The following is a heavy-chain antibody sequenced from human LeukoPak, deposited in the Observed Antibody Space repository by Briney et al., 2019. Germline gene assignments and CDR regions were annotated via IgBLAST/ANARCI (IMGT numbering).Heavy chain of an antibody. V-gene: IGHV1-69*06. CDR3: ARDGPRYYDSSGYLTEYFQH. CDR1: GGTFSSYA. CDR2: IIPIFGTA. Sequence: SVKVSCKASGGTFSSYAISWVRQAPGQGLEWMGRIIPIFGTANYAQKFQGRVTITADRSTSTAYMELSSLRSEDTAVYYCARDGPRYYDSSGYLTEYFQHWGQGTLVTVSS. J-gene: IGHJ1*01. D-gene: IGHD3-22*01.